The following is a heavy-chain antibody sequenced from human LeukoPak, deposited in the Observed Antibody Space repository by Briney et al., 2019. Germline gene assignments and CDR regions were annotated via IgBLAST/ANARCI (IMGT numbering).Heavy chain of an antibody. D-gene: IGHD3-16*01. J-gene: IGHJ6*03. CDR3: AKLKINYYYYMDV. CDR1: GFTFSRYGMQFSSYG. CDR2: IRSDGRNT. Sequence: GGSLRLSCAAYGFTFSRYGMQFSSYGMNWVRQAPGQGLEWVAFIRSDGRNTYYADSVKGRFTISRDNTKNILYLQMNSLRAEDTAVYYCAKLKINYYYYMDVWGKGTTVIVSS. V-gene: IGHV3-30*02.